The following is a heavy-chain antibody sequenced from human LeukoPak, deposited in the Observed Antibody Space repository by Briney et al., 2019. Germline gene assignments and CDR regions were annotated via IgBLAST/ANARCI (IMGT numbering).Heavy chain of an antibody. D-gene: IGHD3-22*01. V-gene: IGHV3-33*07. CDR1: GFTFSEHY. Sequence: GGSLRLSCAASGFTFSEHYMDWVRQAPGKGLEWVAVIWYDGSNKYYADSVKGRFTISRDNSKNTLYLQMNSLRAEDTAVYYCARDPTYYYDSSGYFWSYYFDYWGQGTLVTVSS. CDR3: ARDPTYYYDSSGYFWSYYFDY. J-gene: IGHJ4*02. CDR2: IWYDGSNK.